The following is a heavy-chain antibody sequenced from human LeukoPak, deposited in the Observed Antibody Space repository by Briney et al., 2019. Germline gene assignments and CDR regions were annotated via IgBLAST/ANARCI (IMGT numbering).Heavy chain of an antibody. Sequence: GGSLRLSCVGSGFSFSDYYMSWIRQAPGKGLEWVSYISGGSVDKYYVDSVRGRFTISRDNAKKSMYLQMSGLRAEDTAVYYCARRDWVSGAVRAFDIWGQGTMVTVSS. D-gene: IGHD3-3*01. CDR3: ARRDWVSGAVRAFDI. J-gene: IGHJ3*02. CDR2: ISGGSVDK. V-gene: IGHV3-11*04. CDR1: GFSFSDYY.